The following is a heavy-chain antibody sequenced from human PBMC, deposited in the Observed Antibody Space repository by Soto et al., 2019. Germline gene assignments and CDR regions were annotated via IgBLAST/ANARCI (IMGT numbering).Heavy chain of an antibody. J-gene: IGHJ6*02. V-gene: IGHV1-2*02. D-gene: IGHD3-3*01. CDR3: ARDYWSGDRYYYGMDV. CDR1: GYTFTGYY. Sequence: ASVKVSCKASGYTFTGYYIHWVRQAPGQRLEWMGYINPNSGGPNYAQRFQGRVTMTRDTSISTACMELSRLRSDDTAVYFCARDYWSGDRYYYGMDVWGQGTTVTVSS. CDR2: INPNSGGP.